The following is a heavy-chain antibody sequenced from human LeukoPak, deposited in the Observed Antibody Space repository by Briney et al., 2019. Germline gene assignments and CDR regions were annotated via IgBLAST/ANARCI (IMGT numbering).Heavy chain of an antibody. CDR1: GFTFSICT. D-gene: IGHD4-23*01. CDR3: ASVFPDGKNYYGMDV. CDR2: ISSSSGYI. V-gene: IGHV3-21*01. Sequence: GWSLTLSCAVSGFTFSICTVNWDRQAPGRVLEWVSSISSSSGYIYYADSVKGRFTISRDNAKNSLYVQMNSLRAEDAAVYYCASVFPDGKNYYGMDVWGQGTTVIVSS. J-gene: IGHJ6*02.